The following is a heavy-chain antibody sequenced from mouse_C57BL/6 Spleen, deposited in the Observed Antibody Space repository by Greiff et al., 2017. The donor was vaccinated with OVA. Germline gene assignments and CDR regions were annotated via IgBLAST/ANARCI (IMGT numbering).Heavy chain of an antibody. CDR2: IDPANGNT. Sequence: EVQLQQSVAELVRPGASVKLSCTASGFNIKNTYMHWVKQRPEQGLEWIGRIDPANGNTKYAPKFQGKATITADTSSNTAYLQLSSLTSEDTAIYYVISSYDGPWYFDVWGTGTTVTVSS. CDR1: GFNIKNTY. CDR3: ISSYDGPWYFDV. V-gene: IGHV14-3*01. D-gene: IGHD2-12*01. J-gene: IGHJ1*03.